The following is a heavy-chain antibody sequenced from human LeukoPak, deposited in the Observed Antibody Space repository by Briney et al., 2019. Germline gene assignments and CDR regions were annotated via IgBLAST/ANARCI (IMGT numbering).Heavy chain of an antibody. CDR3: ARAGGYCGRISCPYYFDY. D-gene: IGHD2-15*01. CDR1: GYTLTELS. J-gene: IGHJ4*02. Sequence: AASVKVSCKVSGYTLTELSMHWVRQAPGKGLEWMGGFDPEDGETIYAQKFQGRVTMTRNTSISTAYMELSSLRSEDTAVYYCARAGGYCGRISCPYYFDYWGQGSLVAVSS. V-gene: IGHV1-24*01. CDR2: FDPEDGET.